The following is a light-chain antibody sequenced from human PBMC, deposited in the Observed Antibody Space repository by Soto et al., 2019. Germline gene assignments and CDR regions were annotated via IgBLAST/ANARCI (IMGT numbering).Light chain of an antibody. J-gene: IGKJ5*01. CDR1: QRVSNSY. CDR2: DSS. V-gene: IGKV3-20*01. Sequence: EIVLAQSPDSLSLSPGERVTLSCRASQRVSNSYLVRYQQKPGQAPKLLIYDSSTRATGIPDRFSASGSGTDFTLSITRLEPEDFAVYHCQQYGSSPLITFGQGTRLEIK. CDR3: QQYGSSPLIT.